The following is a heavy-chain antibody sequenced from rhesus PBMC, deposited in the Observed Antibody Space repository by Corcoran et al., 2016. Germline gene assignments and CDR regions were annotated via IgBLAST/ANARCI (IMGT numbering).Heavy chain of an antibody. CDR2: IYGSIGST. CDR1: GGSISSGYG. D-gene: IGHD2-2*01. V-gene: IGHV4S7*01. J-gene: IGHJ5-2*02. Sequence: QVQLQESGPGLVKPSETLSLTCAVSGGSISSGYGGSWIRQPPGKGLEWIGHIYGSIGSTYYNPSLKSRVTISKDTSKNQFSLKLSSVTAADTAVYYCATCTSTTCYESLDVWGRGVLVTVSS. CDR3: ATCTSTTCYESLDV.